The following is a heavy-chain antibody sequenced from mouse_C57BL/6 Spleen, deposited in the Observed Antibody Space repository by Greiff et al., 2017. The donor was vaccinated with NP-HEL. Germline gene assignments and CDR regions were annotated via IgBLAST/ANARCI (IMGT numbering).Heavy chain of an antibody. D-gene: IGHD2-3*01. CDR1: GYAFSSSW. CDR2: IYPGDGDT. V-gene: IGHV1-82*01. CDR3: AQDGGGYSYYAMDY. Sequence: QVQLQQSGPELVKPGASVKISCKASGYAFSSSWMNWVKQRPGKGLEWIGRIYPGDGDTNYNGKFKGKATLTADKSSSTAYMQLSSLTSEDSAVYFCAQDGGGYSYYAMDYWGQGTSVTVSS. J-gene: IGHJ4*01.